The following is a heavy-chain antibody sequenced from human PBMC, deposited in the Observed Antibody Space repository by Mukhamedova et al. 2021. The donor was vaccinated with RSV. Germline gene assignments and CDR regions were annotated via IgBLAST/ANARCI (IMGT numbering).Heavy chain of an antibody. D-gene: IGHD6-6*01. J-gene: IGHJ4*02. CDR3: VRLYSSSSPVDY. CDR2: IDPTDSYT. Sequence: GKGLEWMGRIDPTDSYTKYSPSFQGHVTISADKSISTAYLHWSSLKASDTAMYYCVRLYSSSSPVDYWGQGTLVTVSS. V-gene: IGHV5-10-1*01.